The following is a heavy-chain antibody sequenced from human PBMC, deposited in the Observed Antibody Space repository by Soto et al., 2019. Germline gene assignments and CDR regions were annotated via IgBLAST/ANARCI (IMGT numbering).Heavy chain of an antibody. CDR1: GFTFSSYS. J-gene: IGHJ3*02. V-gene: IGHV3-21*01. CDR3: ARDRSSSWDAFDI. D-gene: IGHD6-13*01. Sequence: GGSLRLSCAASGFTFSSYSMNWVRQAPGKGLEWVSSISSSSSYIYYADSVKGRFTISRDKAKNSLYLQMNSLRAEDTAVYYCARDRSSSWDAFDIWGQGTMVPVSS. CDR2: ISSSSSYI.